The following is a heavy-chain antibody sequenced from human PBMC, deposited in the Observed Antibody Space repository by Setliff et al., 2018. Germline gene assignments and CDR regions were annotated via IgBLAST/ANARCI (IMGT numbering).Heavy chain of an antibody. CDR3: ARVRITPYCMDV. Sequence: EASVKVSCKASGGTFSSYGISWVRQAPGQGLEWMGGIIPMYGTANYAQKFQGRVTLTADKSTNTAYMELSSLRSEDTAVYYCARVRITPYCMDVWGKGTTVTV. CDR1: GGTFSSYG. V-gene: IGHV1-69*06. CDR2: IIPMYGTA. J-gene: IGHJ6*03. D-gene: IGHD3-10*01.